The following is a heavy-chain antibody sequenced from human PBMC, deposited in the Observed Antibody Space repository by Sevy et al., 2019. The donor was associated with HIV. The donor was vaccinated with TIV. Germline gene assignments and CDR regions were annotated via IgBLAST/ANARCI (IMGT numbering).Heavy chain of an antibody. D-gene: IGHD2-15*01. CDR2: TGGRGGAT. V-gene: IGHV3-23*01. CDR3: AKDVVAVVGDAFDV. Sequence: GGSLRLSCAASGFPFSSYAMNWVRQGPGKGLEWVSATGGRGGATYYADSVKGRFTISRDNSKTTLYLQMDSLRAEDTAVYYCAKDVVAVVGDAFDVWGQGIMVTVSS. J-gene: IGHJ3*01. CDR1: GFPFSSYA.